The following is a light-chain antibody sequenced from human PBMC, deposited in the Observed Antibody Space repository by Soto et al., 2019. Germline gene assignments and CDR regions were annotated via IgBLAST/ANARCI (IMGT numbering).Light chain of an antibody. CDR3: SSYTFSTSLRV. CDR1: KNDIGSYNY. V-gene: IGLV2-14*01. J-gene: IGLJ3*02. CDR2: EVT. Sequence: QSALTQPASVSGSPGQSITLSCTGTKNDIGSYNYVSWFQQHPGKAPKLIIYEVTHRPSGISPRFSGSKSGNTASLTISGLQAEDEADYYCSSYTFSTSLRVFGGGTKLTVL.